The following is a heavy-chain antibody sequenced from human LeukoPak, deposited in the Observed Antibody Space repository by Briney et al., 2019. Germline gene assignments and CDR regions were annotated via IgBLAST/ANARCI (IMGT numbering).Heavy chain of an antibody. CDR2: LNSGGGST. V-gene: IGHV3-23*01. D-gene: IGHD3-10*01. J-gene: IGHJ4*02. Sequence: GGSLRLSCAASGFTLSRSTMSWLRQAPGKGLQWVSALNSGGGSTSAESVKGRFTISRDNSKNTLYLQMNSLRAEDTALYYCARGSDTAGSYRPFDYWGQGTLVTVSS. CDR1: GFTLSRST. CDR3: ARGSDTAGSYRPFDY.